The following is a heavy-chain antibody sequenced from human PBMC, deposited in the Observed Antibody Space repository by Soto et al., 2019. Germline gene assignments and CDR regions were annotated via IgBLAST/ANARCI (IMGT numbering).Heavy chain of an antibody. V-gene: IGHV3-7*03. CDR2: TKQDGSEK. Sequence: PGGSLIISCASSGFTFSIYWMSWVGQAPGKGLELAANTKQDGSEKYYVDSGKGRFTISRDNAKNSLYLQMNSLRAEDTDVYYCARELTLLRNIVVVVAATTDYYYYGMDVWGHGTTVTVSS. J-gene: IGHJ6*02. CDR1: GFTFSIYW. D-gene: IGHD2-15*01. CDR3: ARELTLLRNIVVVVAATTDYYYYGMDV.